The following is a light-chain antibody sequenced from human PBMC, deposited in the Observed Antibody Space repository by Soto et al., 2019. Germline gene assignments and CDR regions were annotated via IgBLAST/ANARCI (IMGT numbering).Light chain of an antibody. CDR3: QHYSTWLWT. CDR2: GAS. V-gene: IGKV3-15*01. J-gene: IGKJ1*01. Sequence: EIVMTQSPATLSVSPGERATLSCRASQSVSSKLAWYQQKPGQGPRLLIYGASTRATGIPARFSGSGSGTDFTLTISTLQSEDLAVYYCQHYSTWLWTFGQGTKVEIK. CDR1: QSVSSK.